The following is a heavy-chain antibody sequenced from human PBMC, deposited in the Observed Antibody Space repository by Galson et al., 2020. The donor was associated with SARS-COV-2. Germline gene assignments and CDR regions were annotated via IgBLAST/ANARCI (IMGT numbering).Heavy chain of an antibody. V-gene: IGHV4-39*07. J-gene: IGHJ4*02. D-gene: IGHD3-3*01. CDR1: GGSISSSSYY. Sequence: SETLSLTCTVSGGSISSSSYYWGWIRQPPGKGLEWIGSIYYSGSTYYNPSLKSRVTISVDTSKNQFSLKLSSVTAADTAVYYCARGGLWYDFWSGYRWFDYWGQGTLVTVSS. CDR3: ARGGLWYDFWSGYRWFDY. CDR2: IYYSGST.